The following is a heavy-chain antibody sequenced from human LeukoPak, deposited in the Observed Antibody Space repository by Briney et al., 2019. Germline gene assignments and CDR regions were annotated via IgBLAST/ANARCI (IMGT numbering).Heavy chain of an antibody. CDR3: ASSGELDYFDY. CDR1: GFTFSSYA. V-gene: IGHV3-30-3*01. Sequence: GGSLRLSCAASGFTFSSYAMHWVPQAPGKGLEWVAVISYDGSNKYYVDSVKGRFTISRDNSKNTLYLQMNSLRAEDTAVYYCASSGELDYFDYWGQGTLVTVPS. D-gene: IGHD6-13*01. J-gene: IGHJ4*02. CDR2: ISYDGSNK.